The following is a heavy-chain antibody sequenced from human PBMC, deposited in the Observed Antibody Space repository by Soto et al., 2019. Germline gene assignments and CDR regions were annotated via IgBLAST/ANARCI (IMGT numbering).Heavy chain of an antibody. CDR2: VNHSGST. J-gene: IGHJ4*02. CDR1: GGSFSGYY. D-gene: IGHD6-19*01. CDR3: ARGYGSNFDY. Sequence: QVQLQQWGAGLLKPSETLSLTCAVYGGSFSGYYWSWSRQPPGKGLEWIGEVNHSGSTNYNPSLKSRVTISVDTSKNQFSLKLSSVTAADTAVYYCARGYGSNFDYWGQGTLVTVSS. V-gene: IGHV4-34*01.